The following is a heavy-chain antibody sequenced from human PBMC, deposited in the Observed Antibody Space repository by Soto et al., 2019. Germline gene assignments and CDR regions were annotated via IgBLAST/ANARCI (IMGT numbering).Heavy chain of an antibody. CDR2: IYYSGST. V-gene: IGHV4-39*01. D-gene: IGHD2-15*01. J-gene: IGHJ4*02. CDR3: ARHTDGCSGGSCYAIDY. Sequence: PSETLSLTCTVSGGSISSSSYYWGWIRQPPGKGLEWIGSIYYSGSTYYNPSLKSRVTISVDTSKNQFSLKLSSVTAADTAVYYCARHTDGCSGGSCYAIDYWGQGTLVTVSS. CDR1: GGSISSSSYY.